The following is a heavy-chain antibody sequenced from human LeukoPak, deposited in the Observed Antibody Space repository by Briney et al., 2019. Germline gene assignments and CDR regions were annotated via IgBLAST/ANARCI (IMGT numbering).Heavy chain of an antibody. CDR2: INPSGGST. Sequence: ASVNVSCKASGYTFTSYYMHWVRQAPGQGLEWMGIINPSGGSTSYAQKFQGRVTMTRDTSTNTVYMELSSLKSEDTAVYFCARATLSDYYFNYWGQGTLVTVSS. CDR3: ARATLSDYYFNY. J-gene: IGHJ4*02. V-gene: IGHV1-46*01. CDR1: GYTFTSYY.